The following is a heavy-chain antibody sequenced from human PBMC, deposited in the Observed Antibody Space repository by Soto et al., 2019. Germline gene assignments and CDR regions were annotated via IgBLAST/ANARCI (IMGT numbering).Heavy chain of an antibody. J-gene: IGHJ6*02. CDR1: EFTVSSNC. D-gene: IGHD3-3*01. Sequence: EVQLVESGGGLIQPGGSLRVSCAASEFTVSSNCMTWVRQAPGKGLEWVSVIDTAGRANYEESVKGRFTNSRDNSKNTLYLQMSSLRVEDTAVYYCARGATYYDFWSGHYTSYTYYGMDVWGQGTTVTVS. V-gene: IGHV3-53*01. CDR2: IDTAGRA. CDR3: ARGATYYDFWSGHYTSYTYYGMDV.